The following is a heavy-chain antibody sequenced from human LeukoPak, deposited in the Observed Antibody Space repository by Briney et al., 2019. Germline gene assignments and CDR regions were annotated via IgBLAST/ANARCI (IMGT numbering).Heavy chain of an antibody. J-gene: IGHJ4*02. CDR1: EYSFTNYC. D-gene: IGHD3-9*01. CDR3: ARLAKGLRYFDWLSYYFDY. Sequence: NHGASLKICCKHSEYSFTNYCICWGRPVAGKRLGWMGIISPGDSDTRYSPSFKGQVTISADKSISTAYLQWSSLKASDTAMYYCARLAKGLRYFDWLSYYFDYWGQGTLVTVSS. V-gene: IGHV5-51*01. CDR2: ISPGDSDT.